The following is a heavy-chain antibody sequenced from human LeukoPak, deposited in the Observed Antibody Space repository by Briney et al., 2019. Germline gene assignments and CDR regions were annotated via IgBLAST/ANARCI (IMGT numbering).Heavy chain of an antibody. CDR2: VHSSVGT. CDR1: GGSMNTYY. Sequence: SETLSPTCTVSGGSMNTYYWTWIRQTAGGGLEWIGQVHSSVGTTYNPSLRSRVSLSLDTSENHLSLRLASVTAADTAVYFCARERDHGYSYGHVLDFWGQGIPVTVSS. J-gene: IGHJ4*02. D-gene: IGHD5-18*01. V-gene: IGHV4-4*07. CDR3: ARERDHGYSYGHVLDF.